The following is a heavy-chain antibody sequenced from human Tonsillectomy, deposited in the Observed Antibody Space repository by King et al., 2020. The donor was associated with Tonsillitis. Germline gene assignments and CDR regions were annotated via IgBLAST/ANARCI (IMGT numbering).Heavy chain of an antibody. CDR3: ATDRLQIIDY. D-gene: IGHD4-11*01. J-gene: IGHJ4*02. CDR2: ITRDGRDT. V-gene: IGHV3-43*01. CDR1: GFTFHEYT. Sequence: VQLVESGGVVVQPGGSLRLSCAASGFTFHEYTMHWVRQAPGKGLEWVSLITRDGRDTFYTDSVKGRFTISRNNSKNSLYLQMSSLRPEDTALYYCATDRLQIIDYWGQGTLVTVSS.